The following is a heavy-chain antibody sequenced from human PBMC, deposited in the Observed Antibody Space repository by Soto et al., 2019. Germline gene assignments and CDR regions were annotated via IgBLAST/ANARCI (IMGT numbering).Heavy chain of an antibody. CDR1: GYTFTSYG. CDR2: ISAYNGNT. J-gene: IGHJ6*02. CDR3: AREGYCISTSCRHYDYYGMDV. Sequence: GASVKVSCKASGYTFTSYGISWVRQAPGQGLEWMGWISAYNGNTNYAQKLQGRVTMTTDTSTSTAYMELRSLRSDDTAVYYCAREGYCISTSCRHYDYYGMDVRGQGTTVTLSS. D-gene: IGHD2-2*01. V-gene: IGHV1-18*01.